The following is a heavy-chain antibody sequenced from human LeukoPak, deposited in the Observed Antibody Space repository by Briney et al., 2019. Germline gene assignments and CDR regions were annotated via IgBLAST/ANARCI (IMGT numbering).Heavy chain of an antibody. V-gene: IGHV4-34*01. CDR2: INHSGNT. D-gene: IGHD3-10*01. J-gene: IGHJ2*01. CDR3: ARGRVWFGFFDL. CDR1: GGSFSGYY. Sequence: PSETLSLTCAVYGGSFSGYYWSWIRQPPGKGLEWIGEINHSGNTYYDPSLKSRLTISVDTSENRFSLRLSSVTAADTAVYYCARGRVWFGFFDLWGRGTLLTVSA.